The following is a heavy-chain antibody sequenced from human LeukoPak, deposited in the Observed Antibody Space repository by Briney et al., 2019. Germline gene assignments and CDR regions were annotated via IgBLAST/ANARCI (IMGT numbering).Heavy chain of an antibody. V-gene: IGHV4-39*07. D-gene: IGHD4/OR15-4a*01. CDR2: VEYSGRI. CDR3: ARRDYGAWFDP. Sequence: SETLSLTCSISGDSLTSGGCYWASLRPPPGKGLEGVGSVEYSGRIKYDQSLKGRVSISGHMSKTQFSLNQNPVAATDTAVYYCARRDYGAWFDPWGQGTLVTVSS. CDR1: GDSLTSGGCY. J-gene: IGHJ5*02.